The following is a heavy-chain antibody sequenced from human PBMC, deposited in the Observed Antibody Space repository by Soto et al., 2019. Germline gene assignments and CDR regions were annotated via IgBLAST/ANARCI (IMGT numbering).Heavy chain of an antibody. V-gene: IGHV3-9*01. CDR1: GIALEDYA. CDR2: IYSDDHRT. J-gene: IGHJ4*02. CDR3: IKETTPGGLDY. Sequence: GGSLRLSCVASGIALEDYAMHWVRQVPGQGLEWVSGIYSDDHRTAYADSVKGRFTISRDDAKNSLYLQMNSLRPEDTAFYYCIKETTPGGLDYWGRPILVTV. D-gene: IGHD1-7*01.